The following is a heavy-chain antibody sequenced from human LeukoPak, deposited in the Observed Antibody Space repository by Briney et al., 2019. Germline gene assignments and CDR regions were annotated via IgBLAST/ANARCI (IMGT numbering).Heavy chain of an antibody. CDR1: GFTFSTYN. CDR2: ISSGSSTM. D-gene: IGHD3-16*01. J-gene: IGHJ3*02. CDR3: ARERIVITFGGVPGAFDI. V-gene: IGHV3-48*01. Sequence: GGSLRLSCAASGFTFSTYNMNWVRQAPGKGLEWVSYISSGSSTMFYADSVKGRFTISRDNAKNSLYLQMSSLRAEDTAVYYCARERIVITFGGVPGAFDIWGPGTMVTVSS.